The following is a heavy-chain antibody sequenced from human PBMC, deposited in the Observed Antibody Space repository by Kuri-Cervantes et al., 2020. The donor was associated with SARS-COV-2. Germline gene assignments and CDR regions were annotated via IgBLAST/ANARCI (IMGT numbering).Heavy chain of an antibody. V-gene: IGHV3-23*01. CDR2: IRGSGGST. J-gene: IGHJ4*02. D-gene: IGHD2-2*01. CDR3: AKAGDIVVVPAAYFDY. Sequence: GEALKISCAASGFTFSSYAMSWVRQAPGKGLEWVSAIRGSGGSTYYADSVKGRFTISRDNSKNTLYLQMNSLRAEDTAVYYCAKAGDIVVVPAAYFDYWGQGTLVTVSS. CDR1: GFTFSSYA.